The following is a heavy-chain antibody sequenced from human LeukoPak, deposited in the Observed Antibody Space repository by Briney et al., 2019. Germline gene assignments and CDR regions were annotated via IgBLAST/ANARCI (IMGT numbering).Heavy chain of an antibody. CDR2: INHSGST. CDR3: ARGRLRAVAGTPTDY. D-gene: IGHD6-19*01. V-gene: IGHV4-34*01. CDR1: GGSFSGYY. Sequence: SETLSLTCAVYGGSFSGYYWSWIRQPPGKGLEWIGEINHSGSTNYNPSLKSRVTISVDTSKNQFSLKLSSVAAADTAVYYCARGRLRAVAGTPTDYWGQGTLVTVSS. J-gene: IGHJ4*02.